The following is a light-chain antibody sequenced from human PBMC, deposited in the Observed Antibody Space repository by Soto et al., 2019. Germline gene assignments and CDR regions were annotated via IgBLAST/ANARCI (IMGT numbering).Light chain of an antibody. J-gene: IGKJ5*01. CDR1: QSVSRSY. V-gene: IGKV3-20*01. CDR2: GAS. Sequence: ELVLPQSPGTLSLSPGARATLSCRASQSVSRSYLAWYQQKPGQAHRLFIYGASSRATGIPDRFSGSGSGTDFTLTISRLEPEDFAVYYCQQYGSSPITVGQGTRLEIK. CDR3: QQYGSSPIT.